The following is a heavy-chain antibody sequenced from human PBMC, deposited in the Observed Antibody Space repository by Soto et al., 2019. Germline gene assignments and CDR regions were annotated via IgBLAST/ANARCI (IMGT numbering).Heavy chain of an antibody. Sequence: PGESLKISCKGSGYSFTSYWIGWVRQMPGKGLEWMGIIYPGDSDTRYSPSFQGQVTISADKSISTAYLQWSSLKASDTAMYYCARRKGSSWYVVGAHHFDYWGQGTLVTVSS. J-gene: IGHJ4*02. CDR2: IYPGDSDT. V-gene: IGHV5-51*01. D-gene: IGHD6-13*01. CDR3: ARRKGSSWYVVGAHHFDY. CDR1: GYSFTSYW.